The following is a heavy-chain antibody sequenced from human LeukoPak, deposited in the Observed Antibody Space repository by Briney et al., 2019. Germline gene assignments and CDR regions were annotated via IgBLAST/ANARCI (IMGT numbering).Heavy chain of an antibody. CDR3: ARALSHCSGGSCYSAFDH. CDR2: ISYDGSNK. J-gene: IGHJ4*02. V-gene: IGHV3-30-3*01. Sequence: GGSLRLSCAASGFTFSSYAMHWVRQAPGKGLEWVAVISYDGSNKYYADSVKGRFTISRDNSKNTLYLQMNSLRAEDTAVYYCARALSHCSGGSCYSAFDHWGQGTLVTVSS. D-gene: IGHD2-15*01. CDR1: GFTFSSYA.